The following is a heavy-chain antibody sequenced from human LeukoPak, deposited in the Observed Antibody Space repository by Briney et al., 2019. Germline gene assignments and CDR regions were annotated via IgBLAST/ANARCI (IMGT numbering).Heavy chain of an antibody. CDR1: GGSFSGYY. CDR2: INHSGST. V-gene: IGHV4-34*01. D-gene: IGHD2-2*02. J-gene: IGHJ6*02. Sequence: PSETLSLTCAVYGGSFSGYYWSWIRQPPGKGLEWIGEINHSGSTNYNPSLKSRVTISVDTSKNQFSLKLSSVTAADTAVYYCARGEVYCSSTSCYRRSYYYGTDVWGQGTTVTVSS. CDR3: ARGEVYCSSTSCYRRSYYYGTDV.